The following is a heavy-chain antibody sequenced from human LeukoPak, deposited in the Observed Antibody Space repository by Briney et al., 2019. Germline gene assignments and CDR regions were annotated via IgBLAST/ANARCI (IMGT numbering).Heavy chain of an antibody. Sequence: SETLSLTCTVSGGSISSSSYYWGWIRQPPGKGLEWIGSIYYSGSTYYNPSLKSRVTISVDTSKNQFSLKLSSVTAADTAVYYCARHEAASDAFDIWGQGTMVTVSS. CDR3: ARHEAASDAFDI. CDR2: IYYSGST. CDR1: GGSISSSSYY. D-gene: IGHD6-13*01. V-gene: IGHV4-39*01. J-gene: IGHJ3*02.